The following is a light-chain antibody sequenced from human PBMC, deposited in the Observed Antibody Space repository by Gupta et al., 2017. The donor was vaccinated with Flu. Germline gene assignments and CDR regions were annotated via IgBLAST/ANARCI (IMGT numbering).Light chain of an antibody. CDR3: QQEENRPLT. CDR1: QDISNY. Sequence: DIQMTQSPSSLSASVGDRVTITCQASQDISNYLNWYQQKPAEAPKMLIYDTSNGQTGVPSRFSGSGSCTDFTITISRRQPEDIATYYCQQEENRPLTFGGGTKVEIK. CDR2: DTS. J-gene: IGKJ4*01. V-gene: IGKV1-33*01.